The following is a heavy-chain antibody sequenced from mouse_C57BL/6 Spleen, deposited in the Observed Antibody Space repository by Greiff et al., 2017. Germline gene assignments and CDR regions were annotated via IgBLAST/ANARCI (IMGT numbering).Heavy chain of an antibody. CDR1: GYTFTSYW. J-gene: IGHJ3*01. D-gene: IGHD2-3*01. CDR3: ARNDGYARFAY. CDR2: IDPSDSYT. Sequence: QVQLQQPGAELVKPGASVKLSCKASGYTFTSYWMQWVKQRPGQGLEWIGEIDPSDSYTNYNQKFKGKATLTVDTSSSPAYMQLSSLTSEDSAVYYCARNDGYARFAYWGQGTLVTVSA. V-gene: IGHV1-50*01.